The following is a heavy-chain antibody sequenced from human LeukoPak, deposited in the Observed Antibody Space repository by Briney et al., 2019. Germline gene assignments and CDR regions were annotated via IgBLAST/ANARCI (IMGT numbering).Heavy chain of an antibody. D-gene: IGHD4-17*01. CDR2: ISSSSSTI. CDR3: ANEGRVTTGFYYFDY. J-gene: IGHJ4*02. CDR1: GFTFSSYS. V-gene: IGHV3-48*01. Sequence: GGSLRLSCAASGFTFSSYSMNWVRQAPGKGLEWVSYISSSSSTIYYADSVKGRFTISRDNSKNTLYLQMNSLRAEDTAVYYCANEGRVTTGFYYFDYWGQGTLVTVSS.